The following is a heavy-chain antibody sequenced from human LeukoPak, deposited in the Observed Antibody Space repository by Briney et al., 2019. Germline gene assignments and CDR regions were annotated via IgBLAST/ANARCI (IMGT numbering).Heavy chain of an antibody. CDR1: DFPFIGYT. D-gene: IGHD6-19*01. V-gene: IGHV3-30*04. J-gene: IGHJ4*02. CDR3: AKVPSSGWYDGDY. CDR2: IPYDGSQN. Sequence: PGGSLRLSCAASDFPFIGYTMHWVRQAPGKGLEWVAGIPYDGSQNSYADSVKGRFSISRDNSKSALYLQLSSLRPEDTAVYYCAKVPSSGWYDGDYWGQGTLVTVSS.